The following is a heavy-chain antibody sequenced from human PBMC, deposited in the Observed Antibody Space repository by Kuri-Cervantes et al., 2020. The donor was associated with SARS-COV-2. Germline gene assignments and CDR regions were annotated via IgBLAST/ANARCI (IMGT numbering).Heavy chain of an antibody. J-gene: IGHJ4*02. Sequence: GGSLRLSCAASGFTFSSYSMNWVRQAPGKGLEWVSYISSSGSTIYYADSVKGRFTISRDNAKNSLYLRMNSLRAEDTAVYYCARYCSSTSCHRRPGVFDYWGQGTLVTVSS. D-gene: IGHD2-2*01. CDR2: ISSSGSTI. V-gene: IGHV3-48*04. CDR3: ARYCSSTSCHRRPGVFDY. CDR1: GFTFSSYS.